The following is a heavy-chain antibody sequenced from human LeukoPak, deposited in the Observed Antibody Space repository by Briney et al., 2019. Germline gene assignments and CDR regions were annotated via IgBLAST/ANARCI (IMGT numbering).Heavy chain of an antibody. J-gene: IGHJ4*02. CDR1: GFTFSSYS. Sequence: GGSLRLSCAASGFTFSSYSMNWVRQAAGKGLEWVSSISSSSSYIYYADSVKGRFTISRDNAKNSLYLQMNSRRAEDTAVYYCSRGGYISGWFDSDYWGQGTLVTVPS. D-gene: IGHD6-19*01. CDR3: SRGGYISGWFDSDY. V-gene: IGHV3-21*01. CDR2: ISSSSSYI.